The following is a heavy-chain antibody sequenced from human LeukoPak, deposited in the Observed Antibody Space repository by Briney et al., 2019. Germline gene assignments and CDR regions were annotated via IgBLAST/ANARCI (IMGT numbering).Heavy chain of an antibody. V-gene: IGHV3-66*01. Sequence: GGSLRLSCAASGFTVSSNYMSWVRQAPGKGLEWVSVIYRDGDTYYADSVKGRFTISRDSSKNTLYLQMDSLRVEDTAVYYCARGTQNYYYYGLDVWGQGTTVTVSS. CDR2: IYRDGDT. CDR3: ARGTQNYYYYGLDV. J-gene: IGHJ6*02. CDR1: GFTVSSNY.